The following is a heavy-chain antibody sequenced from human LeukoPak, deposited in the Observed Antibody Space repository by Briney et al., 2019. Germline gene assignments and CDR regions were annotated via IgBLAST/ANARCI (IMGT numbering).Heavy chain of an antibody. CDR3: ARGGTSAKRYYDILTGYQKWFDP. D-gene: IGHD3-9*01. J-gene: IGHJ5*02. CDR2: INPNSGGT. Sequence: GASVKVSCKPSGYTFTSYYMHWVRQAPGQGLQWMGWINPNSGGTNYAQKFQGWVTMTRATSISTAYMELSRLRSDDTAVYYCARGGTSAKRYYDILTGYQKWFDPWGQGTMVTVSS. V-gene: IGHV1-2*04. CDR1: GYTFTSYY.